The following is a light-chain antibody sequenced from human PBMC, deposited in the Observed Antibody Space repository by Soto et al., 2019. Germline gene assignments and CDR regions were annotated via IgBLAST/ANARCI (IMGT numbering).Light chain of an antibody. CDR2: GNN. CDR1: SANIGAGYD. Sequence: QSVLPHPPSISWAPGDIITISCTGSSANIGAGYDVHWYQQFPGTAPKLLIHGNNDRPSGVSDRFSASKSGTSASLAITGLQAEDEADYYCQSYDSSLRVYVVFGGGTQLTAL. CDR3: QSYDSSLRVYVV. J-gene: IGLJ2*01. V-gene: IGLV1-40*01.